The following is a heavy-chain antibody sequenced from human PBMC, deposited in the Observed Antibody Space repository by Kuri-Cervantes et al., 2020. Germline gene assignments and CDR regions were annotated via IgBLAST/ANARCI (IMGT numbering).Heavy chain of an antibody. CDR1: GFTFSNYA. CDR3: ARTNWNDGVSDY. D-gene: IGHD1-20*01. J-gene: IGHJ4*02. V-gene: IGHV3-30-3*01. Sequence: GGSLRLSCAASGFTFSNYAMHWVRQAPGKGLEWVAVISYDGSNKYYADSVKGRFTISRDNSKNTLYLQMNSLRAEDTAVYYCARTNWNDGVSDYWGQGTLVTVSS. CDR2: ISYDGSNK.